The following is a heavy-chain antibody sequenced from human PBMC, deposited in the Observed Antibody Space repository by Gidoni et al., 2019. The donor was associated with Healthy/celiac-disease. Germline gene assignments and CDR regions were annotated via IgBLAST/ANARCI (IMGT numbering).Heavy chain of an antibody. CDR2: IYYSGST. D-gene: IGHD4-4*01. CDR3: ARVESGTTVKGWFDP. J-gene: IGHJ5*02. CDR1: GGSISSGGYS. V-gene: IGHV4-31*03. Sequence: QVQLQESGPGLVKPSQTLSLTCTVSGGSISSGGYSWSWIRQHPGTGLEWIGYIYYSGSTYYNPSLKSRVTISVDTSKNQFSLKLSSVTAADTAVYYCARVESGTTVKGWFDPWGQGTLVTVSS.